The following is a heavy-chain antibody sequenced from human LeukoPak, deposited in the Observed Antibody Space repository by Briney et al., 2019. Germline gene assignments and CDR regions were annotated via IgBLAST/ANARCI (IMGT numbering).Heavy chain of an antibody. V-gene: IGHV3-23*01. D-gene: IGHD3-22*01. CDR1: GFTFSSYA. Sequence: GGSLRLSCAASGFTFSSYAMSWVRQTPGKGLKWVSVISGSGGRTYYADSLKGRFTISRDNSRNTVYLQMNSLRAEDTAVYYCAKRDYYYDSDGANDYWGQGTLVTVSS. J-gene: IGHJ4*02. CDR3: AKRDYYYDSDGANDY. CDR2: ISGSGGRT.